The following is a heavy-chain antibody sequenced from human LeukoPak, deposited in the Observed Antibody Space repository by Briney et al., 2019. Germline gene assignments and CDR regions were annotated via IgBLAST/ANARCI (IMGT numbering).Heavy chain of an antibody. CDR3: ARGDFWSGYSPDTYYYYMDV. J-gene: IGHJ6*03. D-gene: IGHD3-3*01. V-gene: IGHV4-4*07. CDR1: GGSISSYY. CDR2: IYTSGST. Sequence: PSETLSLTCTVSGGSISSYYWSWIRQPAGKGLEWIGRIYTSGSTNYNPSLKSRVTISVDKSKNQFSLKLSSVTAADTAAYYCARGDFWSGYSPDTYYYYMDVWGKGTTVTVSS.